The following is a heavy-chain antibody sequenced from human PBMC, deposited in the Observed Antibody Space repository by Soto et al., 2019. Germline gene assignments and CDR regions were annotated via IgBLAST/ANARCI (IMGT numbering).Heavy chain of an antibody. CDR1: GFTVSSNY. V-gene: IGHV3-53*01. CDR3: ARPRIAVADDAFDI. D-gene: IGHD6-19*01. Sequence: GGSLRLSCAASGFTVSSNYMSWVRQAPGKGLEWVSVIYSGGSTYYADSVKGRFAISRDNSKNTLYLQMNSLRAEDTAVYYCARPRIAVADDAFDIWGQGTMVT. CDR2: IYSGGST. J-gene: IGHJ3*02.